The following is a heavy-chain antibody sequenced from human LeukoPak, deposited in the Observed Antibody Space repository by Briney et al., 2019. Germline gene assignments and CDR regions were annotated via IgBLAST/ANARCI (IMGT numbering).Heavy chain of an antibody. D-gene: IGHD2-21*02. CDR3: ARDANLYLYCGGDCYSLPDAFDI. Sequence: SQTLPLTCTVSGGSISSGSYYWSWIRQPAGKGLEWIGRIYTSGSTNYNPSLKSRVTISVDTSKNQFSLKLSSVTAADTAVYYCARDANLYLYCGGDCYSLPDAFDIWGQGTMVTVSS. CDR2: IYTSGST. J-gene: IGHJ3*02. V-gene: IGHV4-61*02. CDR1: GGSISSGSYY.